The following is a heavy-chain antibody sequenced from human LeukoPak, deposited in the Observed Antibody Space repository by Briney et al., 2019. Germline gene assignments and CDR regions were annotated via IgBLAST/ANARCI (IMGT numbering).Heavy chain of an antibody. CDR3: ARLGYCSGGSCPSGWYYFDY. V-gene: IGHV1-46*01. CDR2: INPNSGGT. D-gene: IGHD2-15*01. Sequence: ASVKVSCKASGYTFTGYYMHWVRQAPGQGLEWMGWINPNSGGTSYAQKFQGRVTMTRDTSTSTVYMELSSLRSEDTAVYYCARLGYCSGGSCPSGWYYFDYWGQGTLVTVSP. CDR1: GYTFTGYY. J-gene: IGHJ4*02.